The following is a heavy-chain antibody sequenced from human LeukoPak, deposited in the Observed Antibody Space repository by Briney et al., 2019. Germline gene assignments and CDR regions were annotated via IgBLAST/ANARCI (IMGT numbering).Heavy chain of an antibody. CDR2: ISAYNGNT. V-gene: IGHV1-18*01. CDR3: AKYFVDGSGSYYNRLHFWFDP. J-gene: IGHJ5*02. D-gene: IGHD3-10*01. Sequence: GASVKVSCKASGYTFTSYGISWVRQAPGQGLEWMGWISAYNGNTNYAQKFQGRVTMTRDTSIRTAYMELSRLRSDDTAVYYCAKYFVDGSGSYYNRLHFWFDPWGQGTLVTVSS. CDR1: GYTFTSYG.